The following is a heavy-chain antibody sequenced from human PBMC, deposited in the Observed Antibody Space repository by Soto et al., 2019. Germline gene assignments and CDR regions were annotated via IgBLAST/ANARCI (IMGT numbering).Heavy chain of an antibody. J-gene: IGHJ6*02. CDR3: ATGSLTSTGGRIGYHYNAMDV. CDR1: GGTFSSHS. CDR2: IIPILGPA. D-gene: IGHD1-26*01. Sequence: QVQLVQSGAEVKKPGSSVKVSCKSSGGTFSSHSINWVRQAPGQGLEWMGGIIPILGPANFAKKFQGRVTITADESTTTAYMELSSLTSEDTAVYYCATGSLTSTGGRIGYHYNAMDVWGQGTTVTVSS. V-gene: IGHV1-69*01.